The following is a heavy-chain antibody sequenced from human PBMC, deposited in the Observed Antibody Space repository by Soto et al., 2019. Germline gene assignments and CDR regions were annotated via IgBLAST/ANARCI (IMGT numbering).Heavy chain of an antibody. Sequence: QVHLVESGGGVVQPGTSLRLSCAASGFSFSIFGMHWVRQAPGKGLEWVAGIWYDGSNKYYADSVKGRFSISRDNSKNTLYLQMNSLRAEDTAVYYCARDYKAEYGAERGGFGCWGQGTLVTVSS. CDR3: ARDYKAEYGAERGGFGC. CDR2: IWYDGSNK. V-gene: IGHV3-33*01. CDR1: GFSFSIFG. D-gene: IGHD2-8*01. J-gene: IGHJ4*02.